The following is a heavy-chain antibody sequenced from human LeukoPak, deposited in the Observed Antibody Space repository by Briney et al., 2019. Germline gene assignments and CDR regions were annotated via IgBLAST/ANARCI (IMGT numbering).Heavy chain of an antibody. V-gene: IGHV3-21*01. CDR1: GFTFSTYS. Sequence: AGGSLRLSCAASGFTFSTYSMNWVRQAPGKGLEWVSSISGTSSYIYYADSVKGRFTISRDNAKNPLYLQMNSLRGEDTAVYYCTRDSGYNAFDIWGQGTMVTVSS. CDR2: ISGTSSYI. J-gene: IGHJ3*02. CDR3: TRDSGYNAFDI. D-gene: IGHD5-12*01.